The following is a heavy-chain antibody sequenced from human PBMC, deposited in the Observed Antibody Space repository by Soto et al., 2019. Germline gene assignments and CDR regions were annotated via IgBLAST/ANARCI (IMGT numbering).Heavy chain of an antibody. CDR3: ARDLAIAARGYYYYGMDV. J-gene: IGHJ6*02. D-gene: IGHD6-6*01. CDR1: GFTFSSYG. Sequence: GGSLRLSCAASGFTFSSYGMHWVRQAPGKGLEWVAVISYDGSNKYYADSVKGRVTISVDTSKNQFSLKLSSVTAADTAVYYCARDLAIAARGYYYYGMDVWGQGTTVTVSS. V-gene: IGHV3-30*03. CDR2: ISYDGSNK.